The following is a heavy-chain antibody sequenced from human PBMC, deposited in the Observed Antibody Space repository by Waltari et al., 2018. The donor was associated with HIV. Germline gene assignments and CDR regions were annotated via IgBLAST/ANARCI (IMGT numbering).Heavy chain of an antibody. CDR2: IIPIFGTA. D-gene: IGHD3-10*01. V-gene: IGHV1-69*01. Sequence: QVQLVQSGAEVKKPGSSVKVSCKASGGTFSSYAISWVRQAPGQGLEWMGGIIPIFGTANYAQKFQGRVTITADESTSTAYMELSSLRSEDTAVYYCARDQGSYYGSGSKRNYGMDVWGQGTTVTVSS. J-gene: IGHJ6*02. CDR3: ARDQGSYYGSGSKRNYGMDV. CDR1: GGTFSSYA.